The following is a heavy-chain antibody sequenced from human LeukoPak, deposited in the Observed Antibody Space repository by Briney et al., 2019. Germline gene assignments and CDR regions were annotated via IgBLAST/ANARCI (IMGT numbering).Heavy chain of an antibody. CDR2: IKQDGSEG. Sequence: PGGSLRLSCAASGFTFSHYRMSWVRQAPGKGLEWVANIKQDGSEGYYVDSVKGRFSISRDNAKNSLYLQMSDLRAEDTAVYYCAKHNGYTFDYWGQGTLVTVSS. CDR3: AKHNGYTFDY. J-gene: IGHJ4*02. D-gene: IGHD5-24*01. V-gene: IGHV3-7*01. CDR1: GFTFSHYR.